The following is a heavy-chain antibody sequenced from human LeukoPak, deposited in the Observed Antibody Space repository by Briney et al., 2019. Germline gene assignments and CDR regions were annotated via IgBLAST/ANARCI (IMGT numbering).Heavy chain of an antibody. CDR3: ARWFSSSTGDRFDS. CDR1: GGSISSYY. J-gene: IGHJ4*01. Sequence: SETLSLTCTVSGGSISSYYWSWIRQPPGKGLEWIGYIYYSGSTNYNPSLKSRVTISVDTSKNQFSLKLSSVTAADTAVYYCARWFSSSTGDRFDSWGHGTLVTVSS. V-gene: IGHV4-59*01. D-gene: IGHD6-19*01. CDR2: IYYSGST.